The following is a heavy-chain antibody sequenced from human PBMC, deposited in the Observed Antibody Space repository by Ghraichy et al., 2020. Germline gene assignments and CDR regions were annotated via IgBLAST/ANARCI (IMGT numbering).Heavy chain of an antibody. CDR2: VYYTGGA. V-gene: IGHV4-39*01. CDR1: GGSVSSRDYY. Sequence: SETLSLTCTVSGGSVSSRDYYWGWVRQPPGKGLEWIGSVYYTGGAYYNPSLKSRVTISVDTSKNLFSLKMKSLTVADTATFFCARHGWYFDVWGRDTLVTVSS. CDR3: ARHGWYFDV. J-gene: IGHJ2*01.